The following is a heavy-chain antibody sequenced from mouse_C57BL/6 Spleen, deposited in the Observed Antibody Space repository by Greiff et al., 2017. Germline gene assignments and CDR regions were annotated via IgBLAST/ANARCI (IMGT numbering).Heavy chain of an antibody. J-gene: IGHJ2*01. Sequence: EVKLVESGGGLVKPGGSLKLSCAASGFTFSDYGMHWVRQAPEKGLEWVAYISSGSSTIYYADTVKGRFTISRDNAKNTLFLQMTSLRSEDTARYYCARGTYYGRSPFDYWGQGTTLTVSS. CDR3: ARGTYYGRSPFDY. CDR1: GFTFSDYG. D-gene: IGHD1-1*01. V-gene: IGHV5-17*01. CDR2: ISSGSSTI.